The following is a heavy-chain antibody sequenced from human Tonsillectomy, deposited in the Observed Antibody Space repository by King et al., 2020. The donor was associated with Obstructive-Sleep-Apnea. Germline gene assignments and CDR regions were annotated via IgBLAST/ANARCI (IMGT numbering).Heavy chain of an antibody. J-gene: IGHJ4*01. CDR1: GYTFTGYY. CDR3: ATVAIATATYYFDN. Sequence: QLVQSGAEVKKPGASLKVSCKASGYTFTGYYIHWVRQAPGQGLEWMGWSNPYSGGTNYAQNFQGKVTMTRDTSVNTAYMELTSLRSDDTAVYYCATVAIATATYYFDNWGQGTLVTVSS. V-gene: IGHV1-2*02. D-gene: IGHD4-17*01. CDR2: SNPYSGGT.